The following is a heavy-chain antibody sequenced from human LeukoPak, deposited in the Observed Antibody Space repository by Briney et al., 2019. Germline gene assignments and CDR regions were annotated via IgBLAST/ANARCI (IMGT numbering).Heavy chain of an antibody. V-gene: IGHV1-69*04. CDR1: GGTFSSYA. J-gene: IGHJ6*02. Sequence: SVKVSCKASGGTFSSYAISWVRQAPGQGLEWMGRIIPILGIANYAQKFQGRVTITADKFTSTAYMELSSLRSEDTAVYYCARDLDYGGNSGRTYSMDVWGQGTTVTVSS. D-gene: IGHD4-23*01. CDR2: IIPILGIA. CDR3: ARDLDYGGNSGRTYSMDV.